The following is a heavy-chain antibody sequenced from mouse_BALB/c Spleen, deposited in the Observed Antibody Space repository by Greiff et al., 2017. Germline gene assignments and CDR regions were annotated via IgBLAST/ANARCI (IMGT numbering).Heavy chain of an antibody. CDR2: IDPANGNT. V-gene: IGHV14-3*02. CDR3: ARSTMITTIDY. D-gene: IGHD2-4*01. CDR1: GFNIKDTY. J-gene: IGHJ2*01. Sequence: EVQLQESGAELVKPGASVKLSCTASGFNIKDTYMHWVKQRPEQGLEWIGRIDPANGNTKYDPKFQGKATITADTSSNTAYLQLSSLTSEDTAVYYCARSTMITTIDYWGQGTTLTVSS.